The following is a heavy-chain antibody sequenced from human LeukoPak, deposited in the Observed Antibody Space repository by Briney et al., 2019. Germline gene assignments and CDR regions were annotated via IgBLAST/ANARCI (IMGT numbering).Heavy chain of an antibody. CDR3: ARWYCDKDICPSYYYGMDG. J-gene: IGHJ6*02. V-gene: IGHV3-11*04. Sequence: GGSLRLSCAASGFTVSSSYMSWVRQAPGKGLEWVSFISSSGSTVNYVDSVKDRFTISRDNAKNSLYLQMDSLRAEDTAVCYCARWYCDKDICPSYYYGMDGLVQGTTVTVSS. CDR2: ISSSGSTV. CDR1: GFTVSSSY. D-gene: IGHD2/OR15-2a*01.